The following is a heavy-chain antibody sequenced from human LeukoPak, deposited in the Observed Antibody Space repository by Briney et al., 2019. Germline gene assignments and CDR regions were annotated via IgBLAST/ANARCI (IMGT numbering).Heavy chain of an antibody. CDR2: IYYSGST. CDR3: ARDLGRSSGYYYGGEQYYYYYGMDV. V-gene: IGHV4-61*01. Sequence: SETLSLTCTVSGGSVSSGSYYWSWIRQPPGKGLEWIGYIYYSGSTNYNPSLKSRVTMSVDTSKNQFSLRLSSVTAADTAVYYCARDLGRSSGYYYGGEQYYYYYGMDVWGQGTTVTVSS. D-gene: IGHD3-22*01. J-gene: IGHJ6*02. CDR1: GGSVSSGSYY.